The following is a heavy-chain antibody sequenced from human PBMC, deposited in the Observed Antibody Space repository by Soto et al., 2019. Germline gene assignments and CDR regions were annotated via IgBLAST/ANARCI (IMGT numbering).Heavy chain of an antibody. CDR3: AREMEWLAPGSGMDV. CDR2: IYYSGST. V-gene: IGHV4-61*01. D-gene: IGHD6-19*01. J-gene: IGHJ6*02. Sequence: SETLSLTWTVSGGSVSSGSYYWSWIRQPPGKGLEWIGYIYYSGSTNYNPSLKSRVTISVDTSKNQFSLKLSSVTAADTAVYYCAREMEWLAPGSGMDVWGQGTTVTVSS. CDR1: GGSVSSGSYY.